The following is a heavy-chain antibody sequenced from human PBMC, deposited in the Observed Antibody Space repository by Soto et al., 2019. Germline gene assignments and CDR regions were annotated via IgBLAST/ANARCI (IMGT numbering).Heavy chain of an antibody. Sequence: QVQLVESGGGVVQPGRSLRLSCAASGFNFKTYGMHWVRQAPGKGLEWVAVISYDGSEKYYADSVKGRFTISRDNSKNMLYLEMKSLRAEDTAVYYCASGLFPYCLSTRCHLEGDNWGQGTLVTVSS. D-gene: IGHD2-2*01. CDR2: ISYDGSEK. CDR1: GFNFKTYG. J-gene: IGHJ4*02. V-gene: IGHV3-30*03. CDR3: ASGLFPYCLSTRCHLEGDN.